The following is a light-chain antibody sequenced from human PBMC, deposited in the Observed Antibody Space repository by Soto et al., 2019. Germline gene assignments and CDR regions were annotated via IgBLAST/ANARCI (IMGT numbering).Light chain of an antibody. CDR1: QSVSIY. J-gene: IGKJ4*01. V-gene: IGKV3-11*01. Sequence: IVLTHSPSTLSLAPLERATLSCRASQSVSIYLAWYQQKPGQAPRLLIYDASNRATGIPARFSGSGSGTDFTLTISSLEPEDFAVYYCQQRSLLTFGGGTKVDIK. CDR2: DAS. CDR3: QQRSLLT.